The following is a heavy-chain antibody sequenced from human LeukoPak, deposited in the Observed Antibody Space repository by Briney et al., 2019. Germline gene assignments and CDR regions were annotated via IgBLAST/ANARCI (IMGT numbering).Heavy chain of an antibody. D-gene: IGHD3-10*01. V-gene: IGHV4-34*01. CDR3: ARGGYYYGSGSSNWFDP. CDR1: GGSFSGYY. J-gene: IGHJ5*02. CDR2: INHSGST. Sequence: PSETLSLTCAVYGGSFSGYYWSWIRQPPGKGLEWIGEINHSGSTNYNPSLKSRVTISVDTSKNQFSLKLSSVTAADTAVYYCARGGYYYGSGSSNWFDPWGRGTLVTVSS.